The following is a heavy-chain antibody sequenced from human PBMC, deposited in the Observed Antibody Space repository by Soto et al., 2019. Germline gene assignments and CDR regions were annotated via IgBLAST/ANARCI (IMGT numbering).Heavy chain of an antibody. CDR1: GFRFSDYP. Sequence: GGSLRLSCVGSGFRFSDYPLNWFRQAPGQGLEWVANTNRRGTSTNYVDSVRGRFSTSRDNTRNSFYLNMDSLRVGDTATYYCVRGTPTPGLDIWGRGTTVTVSS. D-gene: IGHD1-1*01. J-gene: IGHJ6*02. V-gene: IGHV3-7*03. CDR2: TNRRGTST. CDR3: VRGTPTPGLDI.